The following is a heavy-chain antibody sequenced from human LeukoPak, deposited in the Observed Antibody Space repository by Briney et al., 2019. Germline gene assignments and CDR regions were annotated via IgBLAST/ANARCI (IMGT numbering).Heavy chain of an antibody. D-gene: IGHD3-10*01. Sequence: SETLSLTCTVSGGSISSYYWSWIRQPPGKGLEWIGYIFYSGSTNYNPSLKSRVTISVDTSKNQFSLKLSSVTAADTAVYFCARVYYGRTYDYWYFDLWGRGTLVTVSS. J-gene: IGHJ2*01. CDR1: GGSISSYY. V-gene: IGHV4-59*01. CDR3: ARVYYGRTYDYWYFDL. CDR2: IFYSGST.